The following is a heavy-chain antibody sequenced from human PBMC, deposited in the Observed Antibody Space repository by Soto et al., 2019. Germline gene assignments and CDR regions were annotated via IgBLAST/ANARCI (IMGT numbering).Heavy chain of an antibody. CDR3: ARAVTARLAV. J-gene: IGHJ6*02. CDR2: ISLSSTGI. V-gene: IGHV3-48*02. D-gene: IGHD3-10*01. Sequence: EVQLVESAGGLVQPGGSLILSCAASGFNCSLYSMSWFPQAPWKGREWVSDISLSSTGIHYADSVKGRFTISRDDPTTLSGLQRNSLRQGYTPVDYWARAVTARLAVWGQRPTVSISS. CDR1: GFNCSLYS.